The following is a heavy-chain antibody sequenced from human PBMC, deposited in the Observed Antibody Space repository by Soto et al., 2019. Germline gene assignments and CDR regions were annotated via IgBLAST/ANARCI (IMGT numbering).Heavy chain of an antibody. CDR3: SREGQLGY. V-gene: IGHV1-18*01. CDR2: ISGYNGNT. Sequence: QVQLVQSGAEVKNPGASVKVSCKASGYTFSNYGFSWVRQAPGQGLEWMGWISGYNGNTNYAERLQGRVTMTTDTSTSTAYMELRSLRYDDTAVYYCSREGQLGYWVQGTPVTVSS. CDR1: GYTFSNYG. D-gene: IGHD6-6*01. J-gene: IGHJ4*02.